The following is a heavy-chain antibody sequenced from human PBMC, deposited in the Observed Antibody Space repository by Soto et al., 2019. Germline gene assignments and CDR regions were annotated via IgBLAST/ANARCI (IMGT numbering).Heavy chain of an antibody. V-gene: IGHV4-34*01. CDR2: INHSGST. Sequence: PSETLCLTCAASGGFFRGYYRSWIRQPPGKGLEWIGEINHSGSTTYNPSPKSRVTTLADTNNNDFLLKQSYVTTADKSVYYCWRGWKYSRGWYPTSRCNFDYWGQGTLVTVSS. J-gene: IGHJ4*02. D-gene: IGHD6-19*01. CDR3: WRGWKYSRGWYPTSRCNFDY. CDR1: GGFFRGYY.